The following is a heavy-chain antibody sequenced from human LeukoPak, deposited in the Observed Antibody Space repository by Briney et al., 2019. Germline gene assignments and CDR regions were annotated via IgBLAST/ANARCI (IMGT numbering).Heavy chain of an antibody. V-gene: IGHV3-7*01. CDR1: GFTFSTYW. Sequence: GGSLRLSCAASGFTFSTYWMSWVRQAPGKGLGWVANIKQDGSEKYYLDSVKGRFTNSRDNAKNSLYLQKNSLRAEDTAVYFCTREAAAGIDYWGQGTLVTVSS. CDR2: IKQDGSEK. D-gene: IGHD6-13*01. CDR3: TREAAAGIDY. J-gene: IGHJ4*02.